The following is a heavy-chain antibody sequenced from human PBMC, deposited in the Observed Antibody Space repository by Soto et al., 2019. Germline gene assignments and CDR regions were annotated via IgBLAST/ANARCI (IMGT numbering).Heavy chain of an antibody. D-gene: IGHD3-3*01. Sequence: QVQLVQSGAEVQKPGSSVKVSCKASGGTFSSYTISWVRQAPGQGLEWMGRIIPILGIANYAQKFQGRVTITADKSTSTAYMELSSLRSEDTAVYYCARAIFGVVIGVWFDPWGQGTLVTVSS. CDR3: ARAIFGVVIGVWFDP. J-gene: IGHJ5*02. V-gene: IGHV1-69*02. CDR1: GGTFSSYT. CDR2: IIPILGIA.